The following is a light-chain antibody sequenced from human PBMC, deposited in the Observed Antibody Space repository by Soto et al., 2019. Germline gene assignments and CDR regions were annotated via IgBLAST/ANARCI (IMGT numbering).Light chain of an antibody. CDR3: QHYDNLSIT. Sequence: DIQMTQSPSSLSASVGDRVTITCQASQDIRNYSNWYQQKPGKAPKLLIYDASNLETGVPSRFSGRGYGTDFTFTISSLQPEDIATYYCQHYDNLSITFGQGTRLDIK. CDR2: DAS. J-gene: IGKJ5*01. V-gene: IGKV1-33*01. CDR1: QDIRNY.